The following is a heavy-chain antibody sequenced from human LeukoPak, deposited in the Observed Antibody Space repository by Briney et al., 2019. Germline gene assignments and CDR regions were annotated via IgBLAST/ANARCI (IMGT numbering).Heavy chain of an antibody. J-gene: IGHJ4*02. CDR1: GFTFSSYE. CDR2: ISSSGSTI. CDR3: ARDRLAYFIS. V-gene: IGHV3-48*03. Sequence: GGSLRLSCAASGFTFSSYEMNWVRQAPGKGLEWVSYISSSGSTIYYADSVKGRFTISRDNAKNSVSLQMNSLRAEDTAVYYCARDRLAYFISWGQGTLVTVSS. D-gene: IGHD3-16*01.